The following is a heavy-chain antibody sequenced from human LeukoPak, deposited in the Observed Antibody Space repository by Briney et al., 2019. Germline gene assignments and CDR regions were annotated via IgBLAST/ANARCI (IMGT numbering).Heavy chain of an antibody. D-gene: IGHD2-2*02. J-gene: IGHJ4*02. Sequence: GESLKISCKGSGYRFGNYLIGWVREMPGKGLEWMGIIYPDDSDTRYTPSLQGPATISADKSISTAYMEWSSLKASDTAMYFCAIGGDSTTSCYRCFNYWGQGTLVTVSS. V-gene: IGHV5-51*01. CDR3: AIGGDSTTSCYRCFNY. CDR2: IYPDDSDT. CDR1: GYRFGNYL.